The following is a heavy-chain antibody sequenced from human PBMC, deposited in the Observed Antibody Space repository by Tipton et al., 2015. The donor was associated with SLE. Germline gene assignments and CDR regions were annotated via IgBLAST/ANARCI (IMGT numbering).Heavy chain of an antibody. CDR2: ITPVVPTA. CDR1: GGTFSSHA. V-gene: IGHV1-69*05. D-gene: IGHD3-10*01. Sequence: QLVQSGAEVKMPGSSVKVSCKASGGTFSSHAINWVRQAPGQGLEWMGGITPVVPTADYAQKFQGRVTIATDESKSIAYMELSSLGSGGTAVYYCARYGGGWLGYYYYMDVWGKGTTVTVSS. J-gene: IGHJ6*03. CDR3: ARYGGGWLGYYYYMDV.